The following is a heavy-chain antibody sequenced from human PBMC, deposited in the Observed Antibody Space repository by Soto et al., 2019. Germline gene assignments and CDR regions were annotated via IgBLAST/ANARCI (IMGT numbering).Heavy chain of an antibody. CDR1: GYTFTSYY. V-gene: IGHV1-46*01. D-gene: IGHD4-4*01. J-gene: IGHJ6*02. Sequence: APVKASCKASGYTFTSYYMHWVRQAPGQGLLWMGLIHPSCGSTSDAQKFHGRVNMTRDTSTSTVYMELSSLRSEDTAVYYCARERVGELMTTVTTPCPRPESYCYYGMDVWGQGTTVTVSS. CDR3: ARERVGELMTTVTTPCPRPESYCYYGMDV. CDR2: IHPSCGST.